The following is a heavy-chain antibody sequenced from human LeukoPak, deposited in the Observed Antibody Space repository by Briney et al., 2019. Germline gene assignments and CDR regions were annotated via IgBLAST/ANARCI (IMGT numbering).Heavy chain of an antibody. CDR3: ARRGIAAAGYDY. CDR2: IYYSGTT. J-gene: IGHJ4*02. Sequence: PSETRSLTCTVSGGSISSYYWSWIRQPPGKGLEWIGYIYYSGTTNYNPSLKSRVTILVDTSKNQFSLNLSSVTAADTAVYYCARRGIAAAGYDYWGQGTLVTVSS. D-gene: IGHD6-13*01. CDR1: GGSISSYY. V-gene: IGHV4-59*08.